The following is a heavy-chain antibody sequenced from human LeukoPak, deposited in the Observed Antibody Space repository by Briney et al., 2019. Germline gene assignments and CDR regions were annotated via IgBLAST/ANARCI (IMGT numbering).Heavy chain of an antibody. CDR1: GITFRSYW. Sequence: GGSLRLSCAVSGITFRSYWMTWVRQAPGKGLEWMADIKQDGSERYYVDSVKGRFTSSRDNSKNTLYLQMNSLRAEDTAVYYCARRDYGDRGYFDYWGQGTLVTVSS. J-gene: IGHJ4*02. CDR2: IKQDGSER. D-gene: IGHD4-17*01. CDR3: ARRDYGDRGYFDY. V-gene: IGHV3-7*01.